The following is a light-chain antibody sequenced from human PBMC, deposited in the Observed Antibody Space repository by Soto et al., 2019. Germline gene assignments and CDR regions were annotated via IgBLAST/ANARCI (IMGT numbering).Light chain of an antibody. CDR1: QSVSGK. CDR2: AAS. Sequence: ETVMTQSPATPSVSPGERVTLSCRASQSVSGKVAWYQQKPGQPPSLLIYAASTRATGVPARFSGSGSGTEFTLTITSLQSEDFAVYFCQQYANWPPVIFGGGTKVDIK. CDR3: QQYANWPPVI. J-gene: IGKJ4*01. V-gene: IGKV3-15*01.